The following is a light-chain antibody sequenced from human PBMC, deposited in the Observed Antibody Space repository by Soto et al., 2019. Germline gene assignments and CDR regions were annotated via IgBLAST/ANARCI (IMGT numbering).Light chain of an antibody. V-gene: IGKV3-15*01. CDR1: QSISSN. J-gene: IGKJ3*01. CDR2: GAS. Sequence: CRASQSISSNLAWYQQKPGQAPRLLIYGASTRATGIPARFGGSGFGTEFSIRIGSVVSAVLPICSCELYRTWPRFWFGPGTKVDIK. CDR3: ELYRTWPRFW.